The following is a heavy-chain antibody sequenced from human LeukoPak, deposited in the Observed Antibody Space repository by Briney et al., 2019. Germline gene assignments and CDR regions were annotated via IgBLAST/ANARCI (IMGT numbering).Heavy chain of an antibody. CDR1: GASISTYY. Sequence: PSETLSLTCTVSGASISTYYWSWIRQPPGKGLEWIGYIYHSGGTIYNPSLKGRVTISVDTSKNQFSLKLGSVTAADTAVYYCAREMQYYYDSSGYHIDYWGQGTLVTVSS. CDR3: AREMQYYYDSSGYHIDY. D-gene: IGHD3-22*01. CDR2: IYHSGGT. J-gene: IGHJ4*02. V-gene: IGHV4-59*12.